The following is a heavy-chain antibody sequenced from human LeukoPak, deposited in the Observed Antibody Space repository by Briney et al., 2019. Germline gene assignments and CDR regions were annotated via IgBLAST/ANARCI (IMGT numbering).Heavy chain of an antibody. Sequence: GGSLRLSCAASGFTFSSYGMHWVRQAPGKGLEWVAVIWYDGSNKYYADSVKGRLTISRDNSKNTLYLQMNSLRAEDTAVYYCARDFIAAAGDDYWGQGTLVTVSS. CDR1: GFTFSSYG. CDR3: ARDFIAAAGDDY. J-gene: IGHJ4*02. V-gene: IGHV3-33*01. D-gene: IGHD6-13*01. CDR2: IWYDGSNK.